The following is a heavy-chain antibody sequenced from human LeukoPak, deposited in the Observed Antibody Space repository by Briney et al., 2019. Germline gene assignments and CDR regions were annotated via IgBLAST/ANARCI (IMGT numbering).Heavy chain of an antibody. CDR2: ISGSGGST. CDR1: GFTFSSYA. D-gene: IGHD2-15*01. V-gene: IGHV3-23*01. J-gene: IGHJ4*02. Sequence: GGSLSLSCAASGFTFSSYAMSWVRQAPGKGLEWVSAISGSGGSTYYADSVKGRFTISRDNSKNTLYLQMNSLRAEDTAVYYCAKGSGGYCSGGSCYCDYWGQGTLVTVSS. CDR3: AKGSGGYCSGGSCYCDY.